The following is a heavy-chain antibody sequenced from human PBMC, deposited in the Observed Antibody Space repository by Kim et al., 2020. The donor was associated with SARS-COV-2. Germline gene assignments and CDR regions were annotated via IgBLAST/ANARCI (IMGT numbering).Heavy chain of an antibody. Sequence: SETLSLTCTVSGGSISSYYWSWIRQPPGKGLEWIGYIYYSGSTNYNPSLKSRVTISVDTSKNQFSLKLSSVTAADTAVYYCARNNLDSSGWYYYYYGMDV. CDR2: IYYSGST. V-gene: IGHV4-59*01. D-gene: IGHD6-19*01. CDR1: GGSISSYY. J-gene: IGHJ6*01. CDR3: ARNNLDSSGWYYYYYGMDV.